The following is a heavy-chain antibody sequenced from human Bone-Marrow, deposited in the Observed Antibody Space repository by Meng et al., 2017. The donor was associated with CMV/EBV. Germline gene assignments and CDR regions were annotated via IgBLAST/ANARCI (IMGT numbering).Heavy chain of an antibody. CDR2: IYHCGST. CDR3: ARNIAAADFDY. D-gene: IGHD6-13*01. V-gene: IGHV4-38-2*02. Sequence: SETLSLTCTVSGYSISSGYYWGWIRQPPGKGLEWIGSIYHCGSTYYNPSLKSRVTISVDTSKNQFSLKLSSVTAADTAVYYCARNIAAADFDYWGQGTLVTVSS. J-gene: IGHJ4*02. CDR1: GYSISSGYY.